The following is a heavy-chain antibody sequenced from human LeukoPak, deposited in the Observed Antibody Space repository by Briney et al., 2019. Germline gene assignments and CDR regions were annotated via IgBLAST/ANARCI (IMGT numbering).Heavy chain of an antibody. Sequence: GGSLRLSRAASGFTFSSYAMSWVRQAPGKGLEWVSAVSGSGDNTYYADSVKGRFTISRDNSKNTLYLQMNSLRAEDTAVYYCAKLHVLTTGYYFDYWGQGTLVTVSS. V-gene: IGHV3-23*01. D-gene: IGHD4/OR15-4a*01. J-gene: IGHJ4*02. CDR2: VSGSGDNT. CDR1: GFTFSSYA. CDR3: AKLHVLTTGYYFDY.